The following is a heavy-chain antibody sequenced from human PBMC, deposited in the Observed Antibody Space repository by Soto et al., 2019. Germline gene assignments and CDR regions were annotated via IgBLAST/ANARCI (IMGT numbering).Heavy chain of an antibody. D-gene: IGHD3-9*01. V-gene: IGHV4-34*01. CDR2: INHSGST. Sequence: SWVRQAPGKGLEWIGEINHSGSTNYNPSLKSRVTISVDTSKNQFSLKLSSVTAADTAVYYCARGRPARLRYFDWLPSNWFDPWGQGTLVTVSS. J-gene: IGHJ5*02. CDR3: ARGRPARLRYFDWLPSNWFDP.